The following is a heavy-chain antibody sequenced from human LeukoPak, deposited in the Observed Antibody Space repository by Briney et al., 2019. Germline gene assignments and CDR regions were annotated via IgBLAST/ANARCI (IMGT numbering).Heavy chain of an antibody. D-gene: IGHD2-15*01. CDR1: GYTFTSYD. Sequence: ASVKVSCKASGYTFTSYDINWVPQTTGQGLEWMGWVNPNSGNTGYAQKFQGRVTITRNTSISTAYMELSSLRCEDTAVYYCARSREDIVVVVAATVDAFDIWSQGKMVTVSS. CDR3: ARSREDIVVVVAATVDAFDI. V-gene: IGHV1-8*03. J-gene: IGHJ3*02. CDR2: VNPNSGNT.